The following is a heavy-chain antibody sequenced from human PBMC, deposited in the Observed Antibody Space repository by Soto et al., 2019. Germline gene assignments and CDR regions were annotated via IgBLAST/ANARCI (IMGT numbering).Heavy chain of an antibody. J-gene: IGHJ4*02. CDR3: ASSQGDY. Sequence: EVYLVESGGDVVQPGGSLRLSGAASGFTFDDHNIHWVRQAPGKGLQWVCLISWDGDTTYYTDSVKGRFTVSRDNSKNSVYLQMDALTPEDTAFYYCASSQGDYWGQGTLVTVSS. CDR1: GFTFDDHN. V-gene: IGHV3-43*01. CDR2: ISWDGDTT.